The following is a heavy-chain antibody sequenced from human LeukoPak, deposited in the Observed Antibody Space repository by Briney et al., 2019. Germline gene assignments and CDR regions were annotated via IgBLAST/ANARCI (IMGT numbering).Heavy chain of an antibody. CDR1: GGSFSGYY. D-gene: IGHD1-1*01. J-gene: IGHJ6*03. CDR2: INHSGST. Sequence: PSETLSLTCAVYGGSFSGYYWSWIRQPPGKGLEWIGEINHSGSTDYNPSLKSRLTISVDTSKNQFSLNLTSVTAADSAVYYCARVSWFPGTSYYYMDVWGKGTTVTVSS. CDR3: ARVSWFPGTSYYYMDV. V-gene: IGHV4-34*01.